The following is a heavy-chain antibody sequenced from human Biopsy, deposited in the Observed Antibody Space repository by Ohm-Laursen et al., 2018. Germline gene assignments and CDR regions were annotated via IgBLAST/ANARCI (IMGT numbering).Heavy chain of an antibody. J-gene: IGHJ1*01. CDR1: GGSFTGHY. V-gene: IGHV4-59*11. Sequence: TLSLTWTVSGGSFTGHYWTWIRQPPGKGLEWIGHISHTGYTSYKSSLKSRVTISLDTSRKHFSLRLTPLAAADTAVYYCARGSNEYGGLYFPHWGQGTLVTVSS. CDR3: ARGSNEYGGLYFPH. D-gene: IGHD4-23*01. CDR2: ISHTGYT.